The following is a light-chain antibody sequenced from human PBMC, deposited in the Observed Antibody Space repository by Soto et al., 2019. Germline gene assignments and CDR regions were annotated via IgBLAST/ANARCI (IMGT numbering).Light chain of an antibody. Sequence: QSALTQPASVSGSPGQSITISCTGTSSDVGAYDYVSWYQQHPDKAPKLMIYEVSNRPSGVSNRFSGSKSVNTATLTISGLQAEDEADYYCSSYTSSSTRVFGTGTKVTVX. J-gene: IGLJ1*01. CDR2: EVS. CDR3: SSYTSSSTRV. CDR1: SSDVGAYDY. V-gene: IGLV2-14*03.